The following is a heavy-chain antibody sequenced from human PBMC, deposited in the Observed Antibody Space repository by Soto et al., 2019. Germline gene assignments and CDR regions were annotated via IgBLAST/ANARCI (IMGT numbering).Heavy chain of an antibody. V-gene: IGHV3-33*01. CDR1: GFTFSSYG. J-gene: IGHJ4*02. CDR2: IWYDGSNK. D-gene: IGHD1-1*01. Sequence: PGGSLRLSCAASGFTFSSYGMHWVRQAPGKGLEWVAVIWYDGSNKYYADSVKGRFTISRDNSKNTLYLQMNSLRAEDTAVYYCARDWNKGFFDYWGQGTLVTVSS. CDR3: ARDWNKGFFDY.